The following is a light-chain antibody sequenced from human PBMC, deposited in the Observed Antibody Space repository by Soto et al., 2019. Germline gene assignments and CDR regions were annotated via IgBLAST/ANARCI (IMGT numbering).Light chain of an antibody. V-gene: IGKV3-11*01. CDR2: DTS. CDR3: QQRNNWTPLYT. Sequence: ETVLTQSPATLSLSPGERATLSCWASQSVSSHLAWYQQKPGQAPRLLIYDTSNRATGVPARFSGSGSGTDFAFTISSLEPEDFAVYYCQQRNNWTPLYTFGQGTKLEIK. CDR1: QSVSSH. J-gene: IGKJ2*01.